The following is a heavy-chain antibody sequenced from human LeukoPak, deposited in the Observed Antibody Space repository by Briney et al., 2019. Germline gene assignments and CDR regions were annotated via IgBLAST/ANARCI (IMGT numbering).Heavy chain of an antibody. V-gene: IGHV4-39*07. CDR1: GGSISSSSYY. CDR3: ARYFLDRGSGSYFDY. CDR2: IYYSGST. Sequence: PSETLSLTCTVSGGSISSSSYYWGWLRQPPGKGLEWIGSIYYSGSTYYNPSLKSRVTISVDTSKNQFSLKLSSVTAADTAVYYCARYFLDRGSGSYFDYWGQGTLVTVSS. J-gene: IGHJ4*02. D-gene: IGHD3-10*01.